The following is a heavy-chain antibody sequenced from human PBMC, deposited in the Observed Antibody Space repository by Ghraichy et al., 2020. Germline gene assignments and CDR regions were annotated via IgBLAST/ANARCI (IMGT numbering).Heavy chain of an antibody. CDR2: ISGSGGST. J-gene: IGHJ4*02. CDR3: AKVTAAGTASFSPFDY. CDR1: GFTFSSYA. V-gene: IGHV3-23*01. Sequence: GSLRLSCAASGFTFSSYAMSWVRQAPGKGLEWVSAISGSGGSTYYADSVKGRFTISRDNSKNTLYLQMNSLRAEDTAVYYCAKVTAAGTASFSPFDYWGQGTLVTVSS. D-gene: IGHD6-13*01.